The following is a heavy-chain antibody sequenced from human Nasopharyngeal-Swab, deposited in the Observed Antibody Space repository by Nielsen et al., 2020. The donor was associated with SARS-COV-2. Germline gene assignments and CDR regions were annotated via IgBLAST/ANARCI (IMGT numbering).Heavy chain of an antibody. V-gene: IGHV1-24*01. J-gene: IGHJ4*02. D-gene: IGHD1-26*01. CDR2: FDPEDGET. Sequence: ASVKVSCKVSGYTLTELSMHWVRQAPGKGLEGRGGFDPEDGETIYAQKFQGRVTMTEDTSTDTAYMELSSLRSEDTAVYYCATTPAYSGSYEAGPATNGEFDYWGQGTLVTVSS. CDR1: GYTLTELS. CDR3: ATTPAYSGSYEAGPATNGEFDY.